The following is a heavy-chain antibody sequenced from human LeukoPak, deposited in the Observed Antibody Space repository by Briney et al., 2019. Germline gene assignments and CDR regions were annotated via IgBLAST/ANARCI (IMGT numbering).Heavy chain of an antibody. CDR1: GGTFSSYA. CDR2: IIPILGIA. Sequence: SVKVSCKASGGTFSSYAISWVRQAPGQGLEWMGRIIPILGIANYAQKFQGRVTITADKSTSTAYMELSSLRSEDTAVYYCARFRSRYGSADYYGMDVWGQGTMVTVSS. D-gene: IGHD3-10*01. V-gene: IGHV1-69*04. CDR3: ARFRSRYGSADYYGMDV. J-gene: IGHJ6*02.